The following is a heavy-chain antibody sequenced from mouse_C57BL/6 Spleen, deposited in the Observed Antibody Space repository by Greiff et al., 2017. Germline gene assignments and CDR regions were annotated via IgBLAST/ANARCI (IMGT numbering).Heavy chain of an antibody. Sequence: EVQVVESGGGLVKPGGSLKLSCAASGFTFSSYAMSWVRQTPEKRLEWVATISDGGSYTYYPDNVKGRFTISRDNAKNNLYLQMSHLKSEDTAMYYCARDQGYGNFPYYFDYWGQGTTLTVSS. CDR2: ISDGGSYT. J-gene: IGHJ2*01. CDR3: ARDQGYGNFPYYFDY. V-gene: IGHV5-4*01. CDR1: GFTFSSYA. D-gene: IGHD2-1*01.